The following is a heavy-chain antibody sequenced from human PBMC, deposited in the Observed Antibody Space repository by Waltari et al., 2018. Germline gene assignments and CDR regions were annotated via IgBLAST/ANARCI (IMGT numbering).Heavy chain of an antibody. V-gene: IGHV1-69*01. D-gene: IGHD3-22*01. CDR3: ATVPYYYDSSGYLYYFDY. Sequence: QVQLVQSGAEVKKPGSSVKVSCKASGGTFRRYAISWVRPAPGQGLEWMGGIIPIFGTANYAQKFQGRVTITADESTSTAYMELSSLRSEDTAVYYCATVPYYYDSSGYLYYFDYWGQGTLVTVSS. J-gene: IGHJ4*02. CDR1: GGTFRRYA. CDR2: IIPIFGTA.